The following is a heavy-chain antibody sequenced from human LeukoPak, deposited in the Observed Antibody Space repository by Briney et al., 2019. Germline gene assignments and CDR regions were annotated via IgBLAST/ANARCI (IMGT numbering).Heavy chain of an antibody. D-gene: IGHD2-2*01. J-gene: IGHJ4*02. CDR3: ARVNGYCSSISCFLDY. Sequence: ASVKASCKTSGGTFSSHVISWVRQAPGQGLEWMGGIIPIFGTANYAQKFQGRVTITADKFTNKVYMELSSLRSDDTAIYFCARVNGYCSSISCFLDYWGQGTLVTVSS. V-gene: IGHV1-69*06. CDR1: GGTFSSHV. CDR2: IIPIFGTA.